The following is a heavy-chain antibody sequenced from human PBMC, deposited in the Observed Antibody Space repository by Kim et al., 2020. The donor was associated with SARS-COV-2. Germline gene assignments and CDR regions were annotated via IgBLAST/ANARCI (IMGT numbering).Heavy chain of an antibody. D-gene: IGHD5-12*01. CDR2: ISSSGSTI. Sequence: GGSLRLSCAASGFTFSSYEMNWVRQAPGKGLEWVSYISSSGSTIYYADSVKGRFTISRDNAKNSLYLQMNSLRAEDTAVYYCARLTGGFVATIVYYFDYWGQGTLVTVSS. CDR1: GFTFSSYE. CDR3: ARLTGGFVATIVYYFDY. V-gene: IGHV3-48*03. J-gene: IGHJ4*02.